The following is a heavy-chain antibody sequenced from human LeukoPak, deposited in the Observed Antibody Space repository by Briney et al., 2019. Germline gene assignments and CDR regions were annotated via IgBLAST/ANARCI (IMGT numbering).Heavy chain of an antibody. CDR2: INHSGST. Sequence: PSETLSLTCAVYGGSFSGYYWSWIRQPPGKGLEWIGEINHSGSTNYNPSLKSRVTISVDTSKNRFSLKLSSVTAADTAVYYCAIRIPTTVIGSDAFDIWGQGTMVTVSS. D-gene: IGHD4-17*01. CDR3: AIRIPTTVIGSDAFDI. J-gene: IGHJ3*02. V-gene: IGHV4-34*01. CDR1: GGSFSGYY.